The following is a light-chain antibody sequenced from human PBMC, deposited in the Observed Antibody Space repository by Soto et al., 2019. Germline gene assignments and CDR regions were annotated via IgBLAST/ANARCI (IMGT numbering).Light chain of an antibody. J-gene: IGKJ5*01. CDR1: QSVSSN. Sequence: EIGMTQSPATLSVSPGQRATLSCRASQSVSSNLAWYQQKPGQAPRLLIYGASSRATGIPDRFSGSGSGTDFTLTISRLEPEDFAVYYCQQYGSSLLTFGQGTRLEIK. CDR2: GAS. V-gene: IGKV3-20*01. CDR3: QQYGSSLLT.